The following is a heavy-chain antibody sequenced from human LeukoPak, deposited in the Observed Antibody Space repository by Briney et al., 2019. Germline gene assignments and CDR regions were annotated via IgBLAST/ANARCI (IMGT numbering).Heavy chain of an antibody. CDR2: IYYSGST. CDR1: GRSISSYY. J-gene: IGHJ3*02. D-gene: IGHD3-10*01. V-gene: IGHV4-59*08. Sequence: SETLSLTCTVSGRSISSYYWSWIRQPRGKGREWIGYIYYSGSTNYNPSLKSRVTISVDTSKNQFSLKLSSVTAADTAVYYCARPMVLGVIVPFDIWGQATMVTVSS. CDR3: ARPMVLGVIVPFDI.